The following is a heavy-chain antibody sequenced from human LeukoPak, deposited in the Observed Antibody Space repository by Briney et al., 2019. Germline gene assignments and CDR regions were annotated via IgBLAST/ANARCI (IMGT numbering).Heavy chain of an antibody. Sequence: GGSLRLSCAASGFTFSSYGMHWVRQAPGKGLEWVAFIRYDGSNKYYADSVKGRFTISRDNSKNTLYLQMNSLRAEDTAVYYCAKEGVSGIAAAGYYYYYYMDVWGQGTLVTVSS. CDR1: GFTFSSYG. J-gene: IGHJ6*03. D-gene: IGHD6-13*01. V-gene: IGHV3-30*02. CDR3: AKEGVSGIAAAGYYYYYYMDV. CDR2: IRYDGSNK.